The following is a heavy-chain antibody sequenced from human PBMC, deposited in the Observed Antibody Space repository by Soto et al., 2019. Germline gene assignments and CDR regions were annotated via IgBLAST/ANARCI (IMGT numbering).Heavy chain of an antibody. J-gene: IGHJ5*02. CDR1: GFTFSSYG. CDR2: ISYDGSNK. Sequence: PGGSLRLSCAASGFTFSSYGMHWVRQAPGKGLEWVAVISYDGSNKYYADSVKGRFTISRDNSKNTLYLQMNSLRAEDTAVYYCAKDQYYDFWSGKNWFDPWGQGTLVTVSS. D-gene: IGHD3-3*01. V-gene: IGHV3-30*18. CDR3: AKDQYYDFWSGKNWFDP.